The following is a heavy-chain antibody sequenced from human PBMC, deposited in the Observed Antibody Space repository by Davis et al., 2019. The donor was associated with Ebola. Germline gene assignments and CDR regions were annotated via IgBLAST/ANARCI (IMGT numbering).Heavy chain of an antibody. V-gene: IGHV3-11*01. CDR3: ARYADHDEGAYFFDY. Sequence: LSLTCAVYGGSFSGYYWSWIRQAPGKGLEWIAYISISRDSIYYADSVKGRFTISRDYATNSLYLQMNSLRAEDTAVYYCARYADHDEGAYFFDYWGQGTLVTVSS. CDR2: ISISRDSI. D-gene: IGHD3-16*01. CDR1: GGSFSGYY. J-gene: IGHJ4*02.